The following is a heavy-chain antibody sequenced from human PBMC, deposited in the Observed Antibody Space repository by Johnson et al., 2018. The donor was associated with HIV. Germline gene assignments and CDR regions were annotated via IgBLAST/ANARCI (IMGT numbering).Heavy chain of an antibody. CDR2: VSSGGTS. CDR3: AKTLRSHLHIVVVTAIPRAFDI. Sequence: QVQLVESGGGLVKPGGSLRLSCAASGFTISGFYMSWVRQAPGKVPEWLSVVSSGGTSYYADSVRGRFTISRDNAKNSLYLKMNSLRAEDTAVYYCAKTLRSHLHIVVVTAIPRAFDIWGQGTMVTVSS. CDR1: GFTISGFY. D-gene: IGHD2-21*02. V-gene: IGHV3-11*01. J-gene: IGHJ3*02.